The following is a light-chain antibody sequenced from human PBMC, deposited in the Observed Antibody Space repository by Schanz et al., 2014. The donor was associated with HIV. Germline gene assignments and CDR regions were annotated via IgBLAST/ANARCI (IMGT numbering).Light chain of an antibody. Sequence: QSALTQPPSASGSPGQSVTISCTGTSSDVGGYNYVSWYQQHPGKAPKLMIYDVSYRPSGVSNRFSGSKSGNTASLTISGLQADDEADYYCSSYTSSNTYVFGTGTKLTVL. V-gene: IGLV2-14*03. CDR2: DVS. J-gene: IGLJ1*01. CDR3: SSYTSSNTYV. CDR1: SSDVGGYNY.